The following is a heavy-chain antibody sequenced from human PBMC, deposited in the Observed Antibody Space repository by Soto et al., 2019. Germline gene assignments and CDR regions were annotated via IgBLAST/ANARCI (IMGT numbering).Heavy chain of an antibody. D-gene: IGHD3-16*01. CDR1: GFTFSSYA. Sequence: QVQLVESGGGVVQPGRSLRLSCAASGFTFSSYAMHWVRQAPGKGLEWVAVISYDGSNKYYADSVKGRFTISRDNSKNTVYLQMNSVRAEDTAVYYCARGGVGGYYFDYWGQGTLVTVSS. CDR3: ARGGVGGYYFDY. J-gene: IGHJ4*02. CDR2: ISYDGSNK. V-gene: IGHV3-30-3*01.